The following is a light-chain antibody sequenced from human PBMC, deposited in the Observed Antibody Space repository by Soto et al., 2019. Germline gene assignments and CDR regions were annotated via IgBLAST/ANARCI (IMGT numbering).Light chain of an antibody. CDR2: DAS. Sequence: DIQMTQSPSSLSASVGDRVTIACQASQDISKYLNWYQFRPGQAPKLLIYDASNLETGVPSRFRGSGSGTHFTLTIISLQPEDVAIYYCQQYDNLLALTFGGGTKVQIK. J-gene: IGKJ4*01. CDR1: QDISKY. V-gene: IGKV1-33*01. CDR3: QQYDNLLALT.